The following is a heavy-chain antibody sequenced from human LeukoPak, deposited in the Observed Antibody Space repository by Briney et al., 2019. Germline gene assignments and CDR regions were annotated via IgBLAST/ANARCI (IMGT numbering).Heavy chain of an antibody. CDR2: ISGSGGST. CDR3: ATAPPFGESFYWYFDL. Sequence: PGGSLRLSCAASGFTFSSYAMSWVRQAPGKGLEWVSAISGSGGSTYYADSVKGRFTISRDNSKNTLHLQMNSLRAEDTAVYYCATAPPFGESFYWYFDLWGRGTLVTVSS. CDR1: GFTFSSYA. D-gene: IGHD3-10*01. J-gene: IGHJ2*01. V-gene: IGHV3-23*01.